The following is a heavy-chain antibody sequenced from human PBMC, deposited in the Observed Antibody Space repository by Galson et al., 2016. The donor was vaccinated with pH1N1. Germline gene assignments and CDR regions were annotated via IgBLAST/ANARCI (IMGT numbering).Heavy chain of an antibody. CDR1: GFTFRSYA. Sequence: SLRLSCAVSGFTFRSYAMNWVRQAPGKGPEWVSVISGGGTIHYADSVRGRFTISRDNSNNTVYLQMNSLRAEDTGVYYCAKDKRSGCSVVGGFMDDWGQGIVVIVSA. J-gene: IGHJ4*02. CDR2: ISGGGTI. V-gene: IGHV3-23*01. D-gene: IGHD1-26*01. CDR3: AKDKRSGCSVVGGFMDD.